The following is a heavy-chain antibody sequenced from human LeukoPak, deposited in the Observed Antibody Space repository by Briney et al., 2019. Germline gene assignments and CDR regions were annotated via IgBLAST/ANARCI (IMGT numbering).Heavy chain of an antibody. D-gene: IGHD1-26*01. CDR1: GFTFSSYG. CDR2: IPKDGSNK. Sequence: GGSLRLSCAASGFTFSSYGMHWIRQAPGKGLEWVAYIPKDGSNKFYADSVKGRFTISRDNSKNTLYLQMNSLRAEDTAVYYCARDPSGSEGYFDYWGQGTLVTVSS. V-gene: IGHV3-30*19. J-gene: IGHJ4*02. CDR3: ARDPSGSEGYFDY.